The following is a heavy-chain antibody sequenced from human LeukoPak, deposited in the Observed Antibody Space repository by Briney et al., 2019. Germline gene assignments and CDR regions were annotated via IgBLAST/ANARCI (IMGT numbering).Heavy chain of an antibody. Sequence: GRSLRLSCAASRFTFSNYGMHWVRQAPGKGLEWVAVITYDGINKYYADSVKGRFTISRDNSKNTLYLQMNSLRAEDTAVYYCARDRGIAAAGTPDYWGQGTLVTVSS. CDR1: RFTFSNYG. V-gene: IGHV3-30*03. J-gene: IGHJ4*02. CDR3: ARDRGIAAAGTPDY. CDR2: ITYDGINK. D-gene: IGHD6-13*01.